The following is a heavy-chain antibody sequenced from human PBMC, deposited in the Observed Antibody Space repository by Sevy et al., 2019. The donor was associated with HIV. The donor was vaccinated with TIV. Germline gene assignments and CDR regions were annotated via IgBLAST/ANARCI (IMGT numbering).Heavy chain of an antibody. CDR2: ISYDGSNK. D-gene: IGHD5-12*01. J-gene: IGHJ4*02. CDR3: ARDEAAPRWLQSGTDY. CDR1: GFTFSSYA. V-gene: IGHV3-30-3*01. Sequence: GGSLRLSCAASGFTFSSYAMHWVRQAPGKGLEWVAVISYDGSNKYYADSVKGRFTISRDNSKNTLYLQMNSLRAEDTVVYYCARDEAAPRWLQSGTDYWGQGTLVTVSS.